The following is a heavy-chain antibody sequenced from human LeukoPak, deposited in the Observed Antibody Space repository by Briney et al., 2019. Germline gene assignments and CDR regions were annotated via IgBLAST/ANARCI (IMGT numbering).Heavy chain of an antibody. CDR2: INWNGGST. V-gene: IGHV3-20*04. CDR3: ARDMGVAGESRIYYYYYGMDV. CDR1: GFTFDDYG. Sequence: PGGSLRLSCAASGFTFDDYGLTWVRQAPGKGLEWVSRINWNGGSTGYADSVKGRFTISRDNAKNSLYLQMNSLRAEDTAVYYCARDMGVAGESRIYYYYYGMDVWGQGTTVTVSS. D-gene: IGHD3-16*01. J-gene: IGHJ6*02.